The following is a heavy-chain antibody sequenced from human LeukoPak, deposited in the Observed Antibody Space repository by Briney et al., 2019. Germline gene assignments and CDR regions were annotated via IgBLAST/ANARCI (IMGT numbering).Heavy chain of an antibody. Sequence: GGSLRLSCAASGFSFSDHYMDWVRQAPGKGLEWVGRSRNKANGYTTEYAASVKGRFTISRDDSKNSLYLQMNSLKTEDTAVYYCARDVRRSDYWGQGTLLTVSS. CDR2: SRNKANGYTT. J-gene: IGHJ4*02. V-gene: IGHV3-72*01. CDR1: GFSFSDHY. CDR3: ARDVRRSDY.